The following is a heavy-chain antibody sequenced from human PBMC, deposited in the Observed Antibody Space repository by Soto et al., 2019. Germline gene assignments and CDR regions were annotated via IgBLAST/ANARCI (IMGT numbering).Heavy chain of an antibody. J-gene: IGHJ6*02. V-gene: IGHV3-33*01. CDR2: TCYDGSNK. Sequence: GGSLRLSCAASGFTFSSYGLYWTRQAPAQGPELVAVTCYDGSNKYNAASMKGRFTSSRDNTNKTLLKQMNGLGAENTAVYYCARVWATGTTCFYNYGMDVWGQGTMVTVSS. CDR1: GFTFSSYG. D-gene: IGHD1-7*01. CDR3: ARVWATGTTCFYNYGMDV.